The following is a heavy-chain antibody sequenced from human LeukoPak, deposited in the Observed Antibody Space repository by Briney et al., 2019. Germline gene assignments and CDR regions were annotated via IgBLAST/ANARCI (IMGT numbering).Heavy chain of an antibody. CDR1: GGSISSGDYY. Sequence: SETLSLTCTVSGGSISSGDYYWSWIRQPPGKGLEWIGYIYYSGSTYYNPSLKSRVTISVDTSKNRFSLKLSSVTAADTAVYYCARKQLQWFNFDYWGQGTLVTVSS. CDR2: IYYSGST. J-gene: IGHJ4*02. D-gene: IGHD5-24*01. V-gene: IGHV4-30-4*01. CDR3: ARKQLQWFNFDY.